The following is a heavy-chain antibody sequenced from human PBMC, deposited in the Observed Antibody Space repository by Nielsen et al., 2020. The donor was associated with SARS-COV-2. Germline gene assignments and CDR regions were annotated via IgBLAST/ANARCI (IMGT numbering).Heavy chain of an antibody. J-gene: IGHJ3*02. V-gene: IGHV3-66*04. CDR3: ARQAVAGWRGAFDI. CDR1: GFTVSSNH. CDR2: IYSGGST. D-gene: IGHD6-19*01. Sequence: GESLKISCAASGFTVSSNHMSWVRQAPGKGLEWVSVIYSGGSTYYADSVKGRFTISRDNSKNTLYLQMNSLRAEDTAVYYCARQAVAGWRGAFDIWGQGTMVTVSS.